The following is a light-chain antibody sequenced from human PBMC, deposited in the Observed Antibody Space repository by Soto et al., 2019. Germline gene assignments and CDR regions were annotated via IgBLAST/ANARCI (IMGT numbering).Light chain of an antibody. CDR2: DNN. CDR3: GTWDSSLSAVV. V-gene: IGLV1-51*01. Sequence: QAVVTQPPSVSAAPGRKVTMSCSGSSSNIGHNYVSWYQQLPGTAPKLLIYDNNKRPSGIPDRFSGSKSGTSATLGITGLQTGDEADYYCGTWDSSLSAVVFGGGTKVTVL. CDR1: SSNIGHNY. J-gene: IGLJ2*01.